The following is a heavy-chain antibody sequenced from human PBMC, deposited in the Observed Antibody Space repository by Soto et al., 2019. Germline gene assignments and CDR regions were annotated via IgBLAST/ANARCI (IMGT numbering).Heavy chain of an antibody. J-gene: IGHJ3*02. CDR3: ARRPDGFDI. Sequence: EVQLVESGGGLVQPGGSLRLSCAASGFTFSSYWMSWARQAPGKGLKWVATIKKDGSEKYYVDSVKGRFTISRDNAKNSLYLQMNSLRAEDTAVYYCARRPDGFDIWGQGTMVTVS. CDR1: GFTFSSYW. CDR2: IKKDGSEK. V-gene: IGHV3-7*05.